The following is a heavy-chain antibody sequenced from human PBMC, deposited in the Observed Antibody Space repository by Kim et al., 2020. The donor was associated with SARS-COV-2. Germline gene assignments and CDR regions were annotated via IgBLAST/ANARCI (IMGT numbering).Heavy chain of an antibody. CDR3: ARDRGIAAAGPQSWFDP. D-gene: IGHD6-13*01. J-gene: IGHJ5*02. V-gene: IGHV3-30*01. Sequence: VKGRFTISRDNSKNTLYLQMNSLRAEDTAVYYCARDRGIAAAGPQSWFDPWGQGTLVTVSS.